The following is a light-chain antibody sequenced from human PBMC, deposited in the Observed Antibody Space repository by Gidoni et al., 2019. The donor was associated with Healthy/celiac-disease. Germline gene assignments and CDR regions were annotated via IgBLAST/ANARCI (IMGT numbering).Light chain of an antibody. CDR3: QQYNTDGT. V-gene: IGKV1-5*01. Sequence: DIPITQSPSTLSASVGDRVTITCRASQSISSWLAWYQQKPGKAPKLLIYDASSLESGVPSRFSGSGSGTEFTLTISSLQPDDFATYYCQQYNTDGTFGQGTKVEIK. CDR1: QSISSW. CDR2: DAS. J-gene: IGKJ1*01.